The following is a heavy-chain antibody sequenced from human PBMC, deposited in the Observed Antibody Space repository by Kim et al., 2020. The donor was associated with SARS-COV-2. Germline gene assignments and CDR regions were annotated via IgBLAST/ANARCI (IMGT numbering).Heavy chain of an antibody. CDR1: GGSISSSSYY. Sequence: SETLSLTCTVSGGSISSSSYYWGWIRQPPGKGLEWIGSIYYSGSTYYNPSLKSRVTISVDTSKNQFSLKLSSVTAADTAVYYCARDREGDWNWGQGTLVTVSS. CDR2: IYYSGST. V-gene: IGHV4-39*07. J-gene: IGHJ4*02. CDR3: ARDREGDWN. D-gene: IGHD1-1*01.